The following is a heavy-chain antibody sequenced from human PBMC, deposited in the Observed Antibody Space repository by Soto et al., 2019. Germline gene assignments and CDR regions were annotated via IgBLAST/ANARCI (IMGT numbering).Heavy chain of an antibody. D-gene: IGHD5-18*01. J-gene: IGHJ4*02. CDR3: VRSKGGYSYGTPFDY. Sequence: EVQLEESGGALVQPGRSLRLSCAASGFTFDDYAMYWVRQVLGKGLECVSSISWNSGNIGYADSVKGRFTTSRDNAENSLCLQMNSLRPEDTALYYCVRSKGGYSYGTPFDYWGQGTLVTVSS. V-gene: IGHV3-9*01. CDR1: GFTFDDYA. CDR2: ISWNSGNI.